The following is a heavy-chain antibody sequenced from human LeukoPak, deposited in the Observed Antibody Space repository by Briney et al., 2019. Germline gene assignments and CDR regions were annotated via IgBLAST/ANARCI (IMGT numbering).Heavy chain of an antibody. Sequence: PGGSLRLSCAASGFTFSSYWMNWARQAPGKGLEWVASINHNGNVNYYVDSVKGRFTISRDNAKNSLYLQMNSLRAEDTAVYYCARALDFWSGYNYGMDVWGQGTTVTVSS. D-gene: IGHD3-3*01. CDR3: ARALDFWSGYNYGMDV. V-gene: IGHV3-7*01. J-gene: IGHJ6*02. CDR2: INHNGNVN. CDR1: GFTFSSYW.